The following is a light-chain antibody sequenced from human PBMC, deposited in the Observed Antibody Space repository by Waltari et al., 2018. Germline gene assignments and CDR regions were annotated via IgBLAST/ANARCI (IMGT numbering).Light chain of an antibody. J-gene: IGLJ3*02. CDR2: RND. CDR3: AAWDDTLNGRWE. V-gene: IGLV1-44*01. CDR1: SSNIGSNI. Sequence: QSVLTQPPSASATPGQRVTISCSGSSSNIGSNIVTWYQQVPGTTPKLLIYRNDERPSGVTDRFSGSKSGTSASLAISGLRAEDEADYYCAAWDDTLNGRWEFGGGTKLTVL.